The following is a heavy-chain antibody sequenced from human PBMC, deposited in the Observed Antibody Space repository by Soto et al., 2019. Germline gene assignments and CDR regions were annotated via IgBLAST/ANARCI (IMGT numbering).Heavy chain of an antibody. CDR3: ARGAGSGSDYYYYYAMEV. CDR2: IYHSGST. J-gene: IGHJ6*02. CDR1: GGSISSGGYS. V-gene: IGHV4-30-2*01. D-gene: IGHD3-10*01. Sequence: PSETLSLTCAVSGGSISSGGYSWRWIRQPPGKGLEWIGYIYHSGSTYYNPSLKSRVTISVDRSKNQFSLKLSCVTAADTAVYYCARGAGSGSDYYYYYAMEVWGQGTKVTVSS.